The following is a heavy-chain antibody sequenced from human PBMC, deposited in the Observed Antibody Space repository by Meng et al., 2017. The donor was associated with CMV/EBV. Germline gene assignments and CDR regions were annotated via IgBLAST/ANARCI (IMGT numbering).Heavy chain of an antibody. CDR2: IRYDGSNK. D-gene: IGHD2-15*01. V-gene: IGHV3-30*02. J-gene: IGHJ4*02. CDR1: GFTFSSYA. Sequence: GESLKISCAASGFTFSSYAMHWVRQAPGKGLEWVAFIRYDGSNKYYADSVKGRFTISRDNSKNTLYLQMNSLRAEDTAVYYCAKDSGSRAAPGRLYFDYWGQGTLVTVSS. CDR3: AKDSGSRAAPGRLYFDY.